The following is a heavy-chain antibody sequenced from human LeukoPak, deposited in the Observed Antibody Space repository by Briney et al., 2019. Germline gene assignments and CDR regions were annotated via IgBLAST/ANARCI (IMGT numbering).Heavy chain of an antibody. Sequence: PSETLSLTCTVSGGSISSSSYYWGWIRQPPGKGLEWIGSIYYSGSTNYNPSLKSRVTISVDTSKNQFSLKLSSVTAADTAVYYCARDRSGAFDIWGQGTMVTVSS. D-gene: IGHD7-27*01. V-gene: IGHV4-39*07. CDR3: ARDRSGAFDI. J-gene: IGHJ3*02. CDR1: GGSISSSSYY. CDR2: IYYSGST.